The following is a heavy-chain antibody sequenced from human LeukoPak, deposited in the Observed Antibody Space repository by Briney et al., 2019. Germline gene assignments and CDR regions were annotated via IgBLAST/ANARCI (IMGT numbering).Heavy chain of an antibody. CDR1: GINFRTSG. J-gene: IGHJ4*02. CDR3: AREGGRAAAGRFDY. CDR2: IQNDGSDK. D-gene: IGHD6-13*01. V-gene: IGHV3-30*02. Sequence: PGESLRLSCAASGINFRTSGMHWVRQAPGKGLEWVTFIQNDGSDKYYAASVKGRFTISRDNSKNTVYLHMNSLRADDTALYYCAREGGRAAAGRFDYWGQGTLVTVSS.